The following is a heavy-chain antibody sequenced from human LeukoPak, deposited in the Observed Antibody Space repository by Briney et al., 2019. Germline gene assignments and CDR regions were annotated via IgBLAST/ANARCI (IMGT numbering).Heavy chain of an antibody. D-gene: IGHD2-21*02. V-gene: IGHV3-30-3*01. CDR2: ISYDGGNK. Sequence: GGSLRLSRAASGFTFSSYAMHWVRQAPGKGLEWVAVISYDGGNKYYADSVKGRFTISRDNSKNTLYLQMNSLRAEDTAVYYCARAHDYAFDIWGQGTMVTVSS. CDR1: GFTFSSYA. J-gene: IGHJ3*02. CDR3: ARAHDYAFDI.